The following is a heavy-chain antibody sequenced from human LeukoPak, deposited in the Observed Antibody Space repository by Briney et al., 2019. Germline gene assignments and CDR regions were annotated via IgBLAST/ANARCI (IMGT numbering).Heavy chain of an antibody. D-gene: IGHD3-10*01. CDR2: ISSSSTYI. V-gene: IGHV3-21*01. CDR1: GFTFSSYS. J-gene: IGHJ4*02. CDR3: ERGLTPWF. Sequence: GGSLSLSCAASGFTFSSYSMNWVRQAPGKGLEWVSSISSSSTYIYYADSVKGRFTISSANAKNSLSLQMNSLRAEDTAVYYCERGLTPWFGGQGTLVTVSS.